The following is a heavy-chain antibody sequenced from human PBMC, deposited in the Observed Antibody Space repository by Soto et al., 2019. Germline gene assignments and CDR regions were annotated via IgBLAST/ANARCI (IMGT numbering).Heavy chain of an antibody. CDR2: TYYSGST. CDR1: GGSISSGDYY. J-gene: IGHJ5*02. Sequence: PSETLSLTCTVSGGSISSGDYYWSWIRQPPGKGLEWIGYTYYSGSTYYNPSLKSRVTISVDTSKNQFSLKLSSVTAADTAVYYCARTDGVRGVIRSLRWFDPWGQGALVTVSS. V-gene: IGHV4-30-4*01. D-gene: IGHD3-10*01. CDR3: ARTDGVRGVIRSLRWFDP.